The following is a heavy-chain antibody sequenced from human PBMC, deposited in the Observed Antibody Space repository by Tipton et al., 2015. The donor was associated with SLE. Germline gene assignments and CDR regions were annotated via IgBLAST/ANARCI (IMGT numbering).Heavy chain of an antibody. Sequence: TLSLTCTVSGGSISGYYWSWVRQPPGKGLEWIGYISFSGLTNYNPSLKSRVTISVDRSKNQFSLKLSSVTAADTAVYYCARKKGAIAAFDYWGQGTLVTVSS. V-gene: IGHV4-59*12. CDR1: GGSISGYY. CDR3: ARKKGAIAAFDY. D-gene: IGHD1-26*01. J-gene: IGHJ4*02. CDR2: ISFSGLT.